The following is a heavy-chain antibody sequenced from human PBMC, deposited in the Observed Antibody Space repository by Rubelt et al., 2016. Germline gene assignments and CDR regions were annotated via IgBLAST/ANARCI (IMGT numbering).Heavy chain of an antibody. V-gene: IGHV4-59*08. J-gene: IGHJ4*02. D-gene: IGHD1-14*01. CDR1: GGSISNYY. CDR2: INYSGSS. Sequence: QVQLQESGPGLVKPSETLSLTCTVSGGSISNYYWSWIRQPPGKGLEWIGYINYSGSSNYTPSLRRAGTISVGTSKDQFAVKLTSVTAADTAGYYWARLTTPVDYWGQGTLVTVSS. CDR3: ARLTTPVDY.